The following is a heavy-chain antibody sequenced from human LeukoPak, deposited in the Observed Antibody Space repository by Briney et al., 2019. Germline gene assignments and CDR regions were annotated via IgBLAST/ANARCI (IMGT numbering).Heavy chain of an antibody. Sequence: ASVKVSCKASGYTFTSNYIHWVRQAPGQGLEWMGMIYPRDGSTSYAQKFQGRVTVTRDTSTNTLYMELSSLGSDDTAVYYCVREGAVALKHFDLWGQGTLLTVSS. J-gene: IGHJ4*02. CDR1: GYTFTSNY. D-gene: IGHD6-19*01. CDR2: IYPRDGST. V-gene: IGHV1-46*01. CDR3: VREGAVALKHFDL.